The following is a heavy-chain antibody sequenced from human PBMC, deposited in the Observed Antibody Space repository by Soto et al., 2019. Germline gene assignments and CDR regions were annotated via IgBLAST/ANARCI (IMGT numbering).Heavy chain of an antibody. J-gene: IGHJ5*02. CDR3: ARDLHDYVSFRFDP. CDR2: ISYDGSSI. Sequence: GGSLRLSCAASGFTFSSYGMHWVRQAPGKGLEWVAVISYDGSSIYYADSVKGRFTISRDNSKNTLYLQMNSLRAEDTAVYYCARDLHDYVSFRFDPWGQGTLVTVSS. CDR1: GFTFSSYG. V-gene: IGHV3-30*03. D-gene: IGHD3-16*01.